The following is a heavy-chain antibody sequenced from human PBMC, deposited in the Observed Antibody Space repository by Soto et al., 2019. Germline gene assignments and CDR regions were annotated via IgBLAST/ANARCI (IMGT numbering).Heavy chain of an antibody. CDR2: IYHSGST. V-gene: IGHV4-30-2*01. D-gene: IGHD2-15*01. Sequence: SETLSLTCAVSGGSISSGFYSWSWIRQPPGKGLEWIGYIYHSGSTYYNPSLKSRVTISVDTSKNQFSLKLSSVTAADTAVYYCARVDGLGRRAPGTNSPKRNHNTGYYYYGMDVWGQGTTVTVSS. CDR3: ARVDGLGRRAPGTNSPKRNHNTGYYYYGMDV. CDR1: GGSISSGFYS. J-gene: IGHJ6*02.